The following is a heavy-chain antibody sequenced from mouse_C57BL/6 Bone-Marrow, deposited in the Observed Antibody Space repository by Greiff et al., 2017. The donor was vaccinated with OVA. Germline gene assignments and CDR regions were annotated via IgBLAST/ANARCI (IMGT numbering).Heavy chain of an antibody. CDR2: ISYDGSN. J-gene: IGHJ2*01. Sequence: EVKLQESGPGLVKPSQSLSLTCSVTGYSITSGYYWNWIRQFPGNKLEWMGYISYDGSNNYNPSLKNRISITRDTSKNQFFLKLNSVTTEDTATYYCARELGRDWGQGTTLTVSS. CDR3: ARELGRD. CDR1: GYSITSGYY. D-gene: IGHD4-1*01. V-gene: IGHV3-6*01.